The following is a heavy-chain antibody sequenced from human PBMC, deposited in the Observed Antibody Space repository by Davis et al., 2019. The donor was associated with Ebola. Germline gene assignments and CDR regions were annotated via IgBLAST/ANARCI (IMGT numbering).Heavy chain of an antibody. D-gene: IGHD1/OR15-1a*01. CDR3: VRDGRTTHDY. Sequence: GESLKISCEASGFSFSHYGMYWVRQAPGKGLEWLSSISYRSNYTKYADSVRGRFTISRDNAKDSLFLQMNSLRAEDTAVYYCVRDGRTTHDYWGQGTLVIVSS. V-gene: IGHV3-21*01. CDR2: ISYRSNYT. J-gene: IGHJ4*02. CDR1: GFSFSHYG.